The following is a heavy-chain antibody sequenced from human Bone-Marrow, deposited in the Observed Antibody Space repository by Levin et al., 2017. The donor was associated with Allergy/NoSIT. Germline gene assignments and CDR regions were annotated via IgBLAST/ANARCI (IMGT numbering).Heavy chain of an antibody. CDR2: ISNSGVTT. Sequence: LSLTCAASGFTFTNYAMSWVRQAPGKGLEWVSIISNSGVTTYYADSVKGRFTISRDNSKNTLYLQMNSLRAEDMAVYYCARCGPAVAIWGAFDIWGQGTMVTVSS. CDR3: ARCGPAVAIWGAFDI. CDR1: GFTFTNYA. J-gene: IGHJ3*02. V-gene: IGHV3-23*01. D-gene: IGHD2-2*02.